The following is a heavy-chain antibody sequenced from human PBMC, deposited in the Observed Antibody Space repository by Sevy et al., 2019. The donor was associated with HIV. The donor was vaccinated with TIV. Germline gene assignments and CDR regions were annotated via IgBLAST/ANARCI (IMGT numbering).Heavy chain of an antibody. CDR2: IYHDGST. CDR3: VRAGTNGVWRYYFDY. Sequence: SETLSLTCTVSGGSISSYHWTWIRQPPGKGLEWIGYIYHDGSTSYSPSLDSRVTIAIDTSKNQFSLKLSSVTAADTAVYYRVRAGTNGVWRYYFDYWGQGTLVTVSS. J-gene: IGHJ4*02. CDR1: GGSISSYH. V-gene: IGHV4-59*01. D-gene: IGHD2-8*01.